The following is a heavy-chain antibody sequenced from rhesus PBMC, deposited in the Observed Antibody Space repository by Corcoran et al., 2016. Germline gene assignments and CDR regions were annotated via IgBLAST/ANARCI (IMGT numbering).Heavy chain of an antibody. D-gene: IGHD2-21*01. CDR3: ARAVCTGSGCYGDH. CDR1: GFTFSDYY. V-gene: IGHV3-59*01. CDR2: ISNGGGST. Sequence: EVQLVESGGGLAKPGGSLRLSCAASGFTFSDYYMHWVRQASGKGLEWVSRISNGGGSTWYADSVKGRFTISRENAKNTLYLQMDSLIAEDTALYYCARAVCTGSGCYGDHWGQGVLVTVSS. J-gene: IGHJ4*01.